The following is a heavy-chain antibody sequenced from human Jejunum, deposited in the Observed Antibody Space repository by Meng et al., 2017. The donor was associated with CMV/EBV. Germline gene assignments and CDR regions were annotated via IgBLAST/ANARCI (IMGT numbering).Heavy chain of an antibody. Sequence: GGSIASGGYFWSWIRRHPGKGLKWIGHIYYSGSTYYNPSLKSRLTVSVDTSNNQFSLKLSSVTAADTAVYYCARVVSLWFGVDAFDIWGQGTMVTVSS. J-gene: IGHJ3*02. CDR2: IYYSGST. V-gene: IGHV4-31*02. CDR3: ARVVSLWFGVDAFDI. CDR1: GGSIASGGYF. D-gene: IGHD3-10*01.